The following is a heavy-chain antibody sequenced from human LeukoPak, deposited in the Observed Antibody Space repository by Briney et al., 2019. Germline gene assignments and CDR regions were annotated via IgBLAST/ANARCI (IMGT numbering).Heavy chain of an antibody. J-gene: IGHJ5*02. V-gene: IGHV3-23*01. D-gene: IGHD3-22*01. CDR3: AKDLTMIVVAPNWFDP. CDR1: GFTFSSYA. Sequence: HPGGSLRLSCAASGFTFSSYAMSWVRQAPGKGLEWVSAISGSGGSTYYADSVKGRFTISRDNSKNTLYLQMNSLRAEDTAVYYCAKDLTMIVVAPNWFDPWGQGTLVTVSS. CDR2: ISGSGGST.